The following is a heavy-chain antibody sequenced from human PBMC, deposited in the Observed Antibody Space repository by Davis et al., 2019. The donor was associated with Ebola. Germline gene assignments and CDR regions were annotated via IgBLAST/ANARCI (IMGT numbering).Heavy chain of an antibody. Sequence: GGSLRLSCAASGFTFSSYAMHWVRQAPGKGLEWVAVISYDGSNKYYADSVKGRFTISRDNSKNTLYLQMNSLRAEDTAVYYCAREGGYCSGRSCYSFAFDIWGQGTMVTVSS. J-gene: IGHJ3*02. V-gene: IGHV3-30-3*01. CDR2: ISYDGSNK. D-gene: IGHD2-15*01. CDR1: GFTFSSYA. CDR3: AREGGYCSGRSCYSFAFDI.